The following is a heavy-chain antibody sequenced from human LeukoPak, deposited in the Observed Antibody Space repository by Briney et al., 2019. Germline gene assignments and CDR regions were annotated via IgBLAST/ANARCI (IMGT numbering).Heavy chain of an antibody. J-gene: IGHJ4*02. V-gene: IGHV4-59*01. CDR1: GGSISSYY. D-gene: IGHD6-6*01. CDR3: ARFLGSSSHFDY. CDR2: IYYSGST. Sequence: SETLSLTCTVSGGSISSYYWSWIRQPPGKGLEWIGYIYYSGSTNYNPSLKSRVTISVDTSKNQFSLKLSSVTAADTAVYYCARFLGSSSHFDYWGQGPLVTVSS.